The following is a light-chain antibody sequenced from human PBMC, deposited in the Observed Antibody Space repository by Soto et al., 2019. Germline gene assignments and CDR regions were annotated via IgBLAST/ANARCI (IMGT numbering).Light chain of an antibody. V-gene: IGKV3-11*01. CDR3: QQRGT. J-gene: IGKJ4*01. Sequence: EFVLTQSPATLSLSPGERATLSCRASQSVSSYLAWYQQKPGQAPRLLIYDFSNRATGIPARFSGSGSGTDFTLTISSLEPDDFAVYYCQQRGTFGGGTKVEIK. CDR1: QSVSSY. CDR2: DFS.